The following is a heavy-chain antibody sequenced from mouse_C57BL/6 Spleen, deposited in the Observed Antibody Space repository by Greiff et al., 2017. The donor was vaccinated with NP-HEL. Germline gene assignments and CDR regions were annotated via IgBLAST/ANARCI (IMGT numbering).Heavy chain of an antibody. V-gene: IGHV1-63*01. D-gene: IGHD1-1*01. CDR2: IYPGGGYT. J-gene: IGHJ2*01. Sequence: QVHVKQSGAELVRPGTSVKMSCKASGYTFTNYWIGWAKQRPGHGLEWIGDIYPGGGYTNYNEKFKGKATLTADKSSSTAYMQFSSLTSEDSAIYYCARRGTTVVGYFDYWGQGTTLTVSS. CDR3: ARRGTTVVGYFDY. CDR1: GYTFTNYW.